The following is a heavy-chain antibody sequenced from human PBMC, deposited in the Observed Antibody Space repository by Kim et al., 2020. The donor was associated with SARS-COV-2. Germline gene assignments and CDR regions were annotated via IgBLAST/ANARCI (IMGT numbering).Heavy chain of an antibody. J-gene: IGHJ3*02. CDR3: ARDFVMYSIRAFHI. CDR2: LSWNSGVI. Sequence: GGSLRLSCAASGFTFGAFGMHWVRQVPGKGLEWVSGLSWNSGVIGYADSVKGRFTISRHNAENSLYLQMNSLRAEDTAFYYCARDFVMYSIRAFHIWGQG. CDR1: GFTFGAFG. V-gene: IGHV3-9*01. D-gene: IGHD2-15*01.